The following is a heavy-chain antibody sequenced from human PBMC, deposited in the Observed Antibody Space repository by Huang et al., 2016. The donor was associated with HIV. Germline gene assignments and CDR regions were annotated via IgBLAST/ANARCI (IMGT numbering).Heavy chain of an antibody. CDR1: GFPFSAYG. CDR3: VKERGSSRARSSFDF. J-gene: IGHJ3*01. V-gene: IGHV3-30*02. D-gene: IGHD6-13*01. CDR2: IRYDGNND. Sequence: QVRLVESGGGVVQPGASLTLSCSAFGFPFSAYGMDWVGQAPGKGLEWVSFIRYDGNNDYLRGSVKGRFTISRDNSNNTLYLRMNSLRPEDTAVYYCVKERGSSRARSSFDFWGQGTSVIVSS.